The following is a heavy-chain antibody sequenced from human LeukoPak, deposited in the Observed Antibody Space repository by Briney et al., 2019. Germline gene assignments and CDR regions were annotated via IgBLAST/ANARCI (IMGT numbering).Heavy chain of an antibody. CDR3: ARGSERRSSSCPFDY. V-gene: IGHV5-51*01. Sequence: GESLKISCKGSGYSFTSYWIGWVRQMPGKGLEWMGIIYPGDSDTGYSPSFQGQVTISADKSISAAYLQWSSLKASDTAMYYCARGSERRSSSCPFDYRGQGTLVTVSS. D-gene: IGHD6-13*01. CDR2: IYPGDSDT. CDR1: GYSFTSYW. J-gene: IGHJ4*02.